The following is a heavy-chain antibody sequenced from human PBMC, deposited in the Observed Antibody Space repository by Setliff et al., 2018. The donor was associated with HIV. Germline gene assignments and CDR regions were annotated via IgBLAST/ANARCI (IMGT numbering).Heavy chain of an antibody. D-gene: IGHD3-10*01. CDR2: IYSGGSST. CDR1: GFTFSSYA. Sequence: PGGSLRLSCAASGFTFSSYAMSWVRQAPGKGLEWVSVIYSGGSSTYYADSVKGRFTISRDNSKNTLYLQMNSLRAEDTAVYYCAKDLGSGSYPTYFQHCGQGTLVTVS. V-gene: IGHV3-23*03. J-gene: IGHJ1*01. CDR3: AKDLGSGSYPTYFQH.